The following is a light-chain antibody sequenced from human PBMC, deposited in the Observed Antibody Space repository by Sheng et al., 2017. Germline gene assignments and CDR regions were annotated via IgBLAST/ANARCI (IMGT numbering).Light chain of an antibody. J-gene: IGLJ1*01. Sequence: QSALTQPASVSGSPGQSITISCTATSRDVGTYKYVSWYQQHPGKAPKLMIYDVSNRPSGVSNRFSGSKSGNTASLTISGLQAEDEADYYCSSYTSSTSYVFGTGTKVTVL. CDR1: SRDVGTYKY. CDR3: SSYTSSTSYV. CDR2: DVS. V-gene: IGLV2-14*03.